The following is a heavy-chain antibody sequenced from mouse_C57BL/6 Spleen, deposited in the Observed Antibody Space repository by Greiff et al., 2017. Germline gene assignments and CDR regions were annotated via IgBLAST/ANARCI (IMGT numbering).Heavy chain of an antibody. CDR2: IDPGSGGT. Sequence: QVQLKQSGAELVKPGASVKLSCKASGYTFTDYDMHWVKQTPGQGLEWIGGIDPGSGGTAYNEKFKGKAILTADKSSSTAYMELRSLTSEDSAVYYCSRSLPLKHGSSHWYFDDWGQGTTVTVSS. J-gene: IGHJ1*01. D-gene: IGHD1-1*01. CDR3: SRSLPLKHGSSHWYFDD. CDR1: GYTFTDYD. V-gene: IGHV1-15*01.